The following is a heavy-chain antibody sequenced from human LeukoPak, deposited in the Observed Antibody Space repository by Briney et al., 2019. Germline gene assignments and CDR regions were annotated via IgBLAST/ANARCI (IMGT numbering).Heavy chain of an antibody. CDR3: ARGKLTGPTYYYYGMDV. CDR1: GYTFTSYA. Sequence: ASVKVSCKASGYTFTSYAMNWVRQAPGQGLEWMGWINTNTGNPTYAQGFTGRFVFSLDTSVSTAYLQISSLKAEDTAVYYCARGKLTGPTYYYYGMDVWGQGTTVTVSS. V-gene: IGHV7-4-1*02. D-gene: IGHD1-1*01. J-gene: IGHJ6*02. CDR2: INTNTGNP.